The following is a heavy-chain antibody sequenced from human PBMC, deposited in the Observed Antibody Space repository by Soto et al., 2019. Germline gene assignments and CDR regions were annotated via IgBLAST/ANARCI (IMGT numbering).Heavy chain of an antibody. J-gene: IGHJ4*02. CDR1: GFIFSTHG. CDR2: ISSDGSDR. Sequence: VESGGGVVQPGTSLTLSCAGSGFIFSTHGIHWVRQAPGKPLEWVGLISSDGSDRFYGASVKGRFAFSRDNSKTKVSLQMNRLRHDDTAVYYCVKECHAVYDSPNYGDDLLFWGRGTLVTVSS. V-gene: IGHV3-30*18. CDR3: VKECHAVYDSPNYGDDLLF. D-gene: IGHD3-22*01.